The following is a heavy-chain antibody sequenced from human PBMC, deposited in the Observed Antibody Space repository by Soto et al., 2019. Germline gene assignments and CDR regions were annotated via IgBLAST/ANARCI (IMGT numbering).Heavy chain of an antibody. CDR2: INPSDVTT. CDR1: GYTLTSYY. CDR3: SRATSRDNADH. Sequence: QVQLVHSGAEVKKPGASVKVSCKASGYTLTSYYMHWVRQSPGQGLEWMGIINPSDVTTSYAQKVTSKVTMTRATSTSIVYMEVNSLRSEDTAVYYFSRATSRDNADHWGQGTLVTVSS. J-gene: IGHJ4*02. D-gene: IGHD1-1*01. V-gene: IGHV1-46*01.